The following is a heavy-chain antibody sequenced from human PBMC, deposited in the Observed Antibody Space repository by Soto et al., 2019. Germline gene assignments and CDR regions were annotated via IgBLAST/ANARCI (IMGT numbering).Heavy chain of an antibody. CDR3: AAGSGSYHRWFDP. J-gene: IGHJ5*02. V-gene: IGHV4-30-2*01. Sequence: SETLSLTCGVSGDTISTGGYSWAWIRQPPGKALAWIGHTYHSGNPYYNPSLKSRVIISVDRSKNQFSLKLSSVTAADTAVYYCAAGSGSYHRWFDPWGQGNLVTVSS. CDR2: TYHSGNP. D-gene: IGHD3-10*01. CDR1: GDTISTGGYS.